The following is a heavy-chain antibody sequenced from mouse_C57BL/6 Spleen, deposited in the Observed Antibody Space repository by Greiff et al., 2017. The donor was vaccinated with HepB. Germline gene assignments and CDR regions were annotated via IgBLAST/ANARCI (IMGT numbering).Heavy chain of an antibody. D-gene: IGHD2-4*01. CDR1: GYTFTSYW. CDR2: IYPGNSDT. Sequence: VQLQQSGPVLARPGASVKMSCKTSGYTFTSYWMHWVKQRPGQGLEWIGAIYPGNSDTSYNQKFKGKAKLTAVTSASTAYMELSSLTNEDSAVYYCTSYYDYEYAMDYWGQGTSVTVSS. J-gene: IGHJ4*01. V-gene: IGHV1-5*01. CDR3: TSYYDYEYAMDY.